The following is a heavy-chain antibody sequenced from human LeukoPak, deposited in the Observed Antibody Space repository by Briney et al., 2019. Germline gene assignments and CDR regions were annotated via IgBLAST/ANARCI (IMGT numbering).Heavy chain of an antibody. CDR2: ISGSGGST. V-gene: IGHV3-23*01. J-gene: IGHJ4*02. Sequence: PGGSLRLSCAASGFTFISYSMSWVRQAPGKGLEWVSAISGSGGSTYYADSVKGRFTISRDNSKDTLYLQLNSLRAEDTAVYYCAKGRSGSYSPTWDYWGQGTLVTVSS. CDR1: GFTFISYS. D-gene: IGHD1-26*01. CDR3: AKGRSGSYSPTWDY.